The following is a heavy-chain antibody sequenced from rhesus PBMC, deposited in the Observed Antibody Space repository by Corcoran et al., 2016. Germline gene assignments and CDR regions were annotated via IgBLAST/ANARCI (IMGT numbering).Heavy chain of an antibody. CDR3: AKRDSWNTAYDY. J-gene: IGHJ4*01. D-gene: IGHD1-20*01. CDR2: IDPSDSDT. V-gene: IGHV5-20*02. CDR1: GYRFTSYW. Sequence: EVQLVQSGAEVKRPGESLKISCKTSGYRFTSYWISWVRQMPGKGLEWMVAIDPSDSDTRYSPSFQGQVTISADKPISTAYLQWSSLKASDTATYYCAKRDSWNTAYDYWGQGVLVTVSS.